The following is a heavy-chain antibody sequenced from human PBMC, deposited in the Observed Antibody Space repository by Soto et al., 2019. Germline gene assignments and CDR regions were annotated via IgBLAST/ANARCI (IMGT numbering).Heavy chain of an antibody. D-gene: IGHD6-19*01. CDR1: GGSFSGYY. CDR3: VGDRRRYGSGWKGIDY. CDR2: INHSGTT. J-gene: IGHJ4*02. V-gene: IGHV4-34*01. Sequence: SETLSLTCTVYGGSFSGYYWGWIRQPPGKGLEWIGEINHSGTTKYNPSLKSRVTISVDTSKNQFSLKLSSVTAADTAVYYCVGDRRRYGSGWKGIDYWGQGTLVTVSS.